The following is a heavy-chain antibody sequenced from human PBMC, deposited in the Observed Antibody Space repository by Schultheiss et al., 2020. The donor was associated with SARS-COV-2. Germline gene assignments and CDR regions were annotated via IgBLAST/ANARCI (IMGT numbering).Heavy chain of an antibody. V-gene: IGHV3-7*01. D-gene: IGHD3-10*01. Sequence: GESLKISCAASGFTFSSYWMSWVRQAPGKGLEWVANIKQDGSEKYYVDSVKGRFTISRDNAKNSLYLQMNSLRAEDTAVYYCARASPYGHDFDYWGQGTLVTVSS. J-gene: IGHJ4*02. CDR1: GFTFSSYW. CDR2: IKQDGSEK. CDR3: ARASPYGHDFDY.